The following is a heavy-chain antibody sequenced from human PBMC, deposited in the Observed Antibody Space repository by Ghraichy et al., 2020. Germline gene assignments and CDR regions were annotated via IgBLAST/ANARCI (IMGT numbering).Heavy chain of an antibody. CDR1: GFTLSNYW. Sequence: GGSLRLSCAASGFTLSNYWMHWVRQAPGKGLVWVARIKSDGSSTTYADSVKGRFTISRDNARNTLYLQMNSLRAEDTAVYYCAREYCSGGRFFFGTGGSHFDYWGQGTLVTVSS. J-gene: IGHJ4*02. CDR2: IKSDGSST. CDR3: AREYCSGGRFFFGTGGSHFDY. D-gene: IGHD2-15*01. V-gene: IGHV3-74*01.